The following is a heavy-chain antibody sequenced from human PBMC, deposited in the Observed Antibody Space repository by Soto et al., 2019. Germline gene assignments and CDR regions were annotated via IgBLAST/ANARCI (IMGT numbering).Heavy chain of an antibody. CDR2: NSGSGGGT. J-gene: IGHJ4*02. Sequence: GGSLRLSCAASGFTFSIYAMSWVRQAPGKGPEWVSTNSGSGGGTYYADSVKGRFTISRDNSKNTLFLQMNSLRAEDTAVYYCAKDQATVTMGRFDFWGQGTMVTVSS. CDR3: AKDQATVTMGRFDF. CDR1: GFTFSIYA. D-gene: IGHD4-17*01. V-gene: IGHV3-23*01.